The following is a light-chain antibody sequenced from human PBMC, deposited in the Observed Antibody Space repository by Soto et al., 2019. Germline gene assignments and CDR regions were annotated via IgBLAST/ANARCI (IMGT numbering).Light chain of an antibody. Sequence: EIMMTQSPTTLSVSPGERATHSCRASQSFSSNLAWYQQKPGQAPRLLIYGASTRATGMPTRFSGSGSGTEFTLTISSLQSEDFAVYYCQQYNNWPWTFGQGTKVEIK. V-gene: IGKV3-15*01. CDR2: GAS. J-gene: IGKJ1*01. CDR3: QQYNNWPWT. CDR1: QSFSSN.